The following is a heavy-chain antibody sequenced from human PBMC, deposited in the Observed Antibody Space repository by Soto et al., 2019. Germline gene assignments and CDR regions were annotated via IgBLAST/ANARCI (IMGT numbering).Heavy chain of an antibody. J-gene: IGHJ6*02. V-gene: IGHV1-3*01. CDR3: AKDLDQIWSGYYTAPGPEPPVQYYYYGMDV. CDR1: GYTFTSCA. D-gene: IGHD3-3*01. CDR2: INAGNGNT. Sequence: ASVKVSCKASGYTFTSCAMHWVRQAPGQRLEWMGWINAGNGNTKYSQKFQGRVTITRDTSASTAYMELSSLRAEDTAVYYCAKDLDQIWSGYYTAPGPEPPVQYYYYGMDVWGQGTTVTVSS.